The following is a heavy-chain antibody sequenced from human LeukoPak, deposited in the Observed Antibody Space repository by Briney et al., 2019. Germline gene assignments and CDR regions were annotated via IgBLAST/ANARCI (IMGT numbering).Heavy chain of an antibody. D-gene: IGHD3-3*01. Sequence: PSETLSLTCAVYGGSFSGYYWSWIRQPPGKGLEWIGEINHSGSTNYNPSLKSRVTISVDTSKNQFSLTVSSVTAADTAVYYCARHPPDPSIFGVVPPDFDYWGQGTLVTVSS. V-gene: IGHV4-34*01. CDR2: INHSGST. CDR1: GGSFSGYY. CDR3: ARHPPDPSIFGVVPPDFDY. J-gene: IGHJ4*02.